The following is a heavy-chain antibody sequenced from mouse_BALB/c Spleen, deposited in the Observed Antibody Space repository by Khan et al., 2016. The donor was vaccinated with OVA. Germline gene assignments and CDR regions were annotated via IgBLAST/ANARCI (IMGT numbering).Heavy chain of an antibody. V-gene: IGHV1S135*01. D-gene: IGHD2-2*01. CDR2: IDPFSGGT. Sequence: VQLKESGPELMKPGASGKISCKASGYSFTSYYIHWVMQSHGKSLEWIGYIDPFSGGTNYNQKFKGKATLTVDKPSSTAYIHLSNLTSEDSAVSYCTRRGYVAWFTYWGQGTLVTVSA. CDR1: GYSFTSYY. J-gene: IGHJ3*01. CDR3: TRRGYVAWFTY.